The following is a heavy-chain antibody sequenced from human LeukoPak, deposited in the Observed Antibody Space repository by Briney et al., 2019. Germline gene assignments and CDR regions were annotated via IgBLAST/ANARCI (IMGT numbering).Heavy chain of an antibody. V-gene: IGHV4-34*11. Sequence: SETLSLTCAVYGGSFSGYYWSWIRQPPGKGLEWIGYIYYSGSTNYNPSLKSRVTISVDTSKNQFSLKLSSVTAADTAVYYCARESLSGGSCFDYWGQGTLVTVSS. CDR1: GGSFSGYY. D-gene: IGHD2-15*01. J-gene: IGHJ4*02. CDR3: ARESLSGGSCFDY. CDR2: IYYSGST.